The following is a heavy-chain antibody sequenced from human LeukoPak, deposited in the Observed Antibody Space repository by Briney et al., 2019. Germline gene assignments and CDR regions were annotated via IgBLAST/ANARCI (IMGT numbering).Heavy chain of an antibody. V-gene: IGHV5-51*01. D-gene: IGHD3-10*01. CDR1: GYSFSTYW. Sequence: GESLKISCKGSGYSFSTYWIAWVRQMPGKGLEWMGIIYPGDSDTKYSPSFQGQVTISADKSISTAYLQWSSLKASDTAMYYCGSHLKYGLGSYFGYWGQGTLVTVSS. CDR3: GSHLKYGLGSYFGY. J-gene: IGHJ4*02. CDR2: IYPGDSDT.